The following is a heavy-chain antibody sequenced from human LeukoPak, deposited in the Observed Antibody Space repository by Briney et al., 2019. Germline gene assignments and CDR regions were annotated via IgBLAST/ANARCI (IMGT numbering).Heavy chain of an antibody. Sequence: GGSLRLSGAASGFTFNTYWMHWVRQAPGKGLVWVSRIKSDGSSTKYADSVKGRFTISRDNANNRLYLQMNSLRVDDTAVYFCAREAKVTSNAFDIWGQGTVVAVSS. CDR3: AREAKVTSNAFDI. CDR2: IKSDGSST. V-gene: IGHV3-74*03. J-gene: IGHJ3*02. D-gene: IGHD4-17*01. CDR1: GFTFNTYW.